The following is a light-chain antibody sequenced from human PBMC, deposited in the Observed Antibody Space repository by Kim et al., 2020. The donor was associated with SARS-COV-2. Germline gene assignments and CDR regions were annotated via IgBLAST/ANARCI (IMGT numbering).Light chain of an antibody. CDR1: NIGSKS. Sequence: SYELTQPPSLSVAPGQTARIPCGGNNIGSKSVHWFQQKPGQAPILVLYYDSDRPSGIPDRFSGSNSGNTATLSISRVGAGDEAYYYCQVWDSRSDHPVFGEVTQLTVL. CDR3: QVWDSRSDHPV. CDR2: YDS. V-gene: IGLV3-21*04. J-gene: IGLJ3*02.